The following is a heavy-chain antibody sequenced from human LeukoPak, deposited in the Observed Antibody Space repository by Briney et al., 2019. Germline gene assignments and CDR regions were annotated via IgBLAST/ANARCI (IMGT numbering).Heavy chain of an antibody. CDR1: GFTFSSYA. CDR2: IYSDGSRT. V-gene: IGHV3-74*01. CDR3: ARAESGSLRSFDY. Sequence: GGSLRLSCAASGFTFSSYAMSWVRQAPGKGLVWVSRIYSDGSRTDYADSVKGRFTISRDNAKNSLYLQMNSLRAEDTAVYYCARAESGSLRSFDYWGQGTLVTVSS. J-gene: IGHJ4*02. D-gene: IGHD1-26*01.